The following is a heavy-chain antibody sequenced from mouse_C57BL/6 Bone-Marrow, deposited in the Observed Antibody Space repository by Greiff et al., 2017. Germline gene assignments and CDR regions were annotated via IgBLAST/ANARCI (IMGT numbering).Heavy chain of an antibody. CDR1: GYTFTDYY. V-gene: IGHV1-76*01. CDR2: IYPGSGNT. D-gene: IGHD1-1*01. Sequence: QVQLQQSGAELVRPGASVKLSCKASGYTFTDYYINWVKQRPGQGLEWIARIYPGSGNTYYNEKFKGKATLTAEKSSSTAYMQLSSLTSEDSAVYCCASYYGSSYGYFDVWGTGTTVTVSS. J-gene: IGHJ1*03. CDR3: ASYYGSSYGYFDV.